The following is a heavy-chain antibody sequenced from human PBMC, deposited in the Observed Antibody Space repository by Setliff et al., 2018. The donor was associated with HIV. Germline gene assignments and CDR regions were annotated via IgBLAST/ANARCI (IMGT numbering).Heavy chain of an antibody. CDR3: AREMGLFFDFWSGL. J-gene: IGHJ3*01. Sequence: PGGSLRLSCAASGFTFRSYEMNWVRQAPGKGLEWISYISNSGNTKYYADSVKGRFTISRDNAKYSLYLQMTSLRAEDTAVYYCAREMGLFFDFWSGLWGRGTMVTVSS. CDR2: ISNSGNTK. D-gene: IGHD3-3*01. CDR1: GFTFRSYE. V-gene: IGHV3-48*03.